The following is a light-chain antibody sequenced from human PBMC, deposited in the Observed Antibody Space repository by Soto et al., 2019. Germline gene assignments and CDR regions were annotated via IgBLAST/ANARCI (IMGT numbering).Light chain of an antibody. Sequence: DIPMTQSPSTLSASVGDRVTITCRASQRISTWLAWYQQRPGKAPNVLIYQAYTLERGVPSRFSGSVSGTEFTLTISSLQPDDFATYYCHQYNSCPWTFGQGTKVEIK. CDR2: QAY. J-gene: IGKJ1*01. CDR1: QRISTW. V-gene: IGKV1-5*03. CDR3: HQYNSCPWT.